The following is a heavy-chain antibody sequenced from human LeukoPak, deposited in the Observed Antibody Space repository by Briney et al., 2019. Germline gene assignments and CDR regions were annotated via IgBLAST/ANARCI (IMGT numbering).Heavy chain of an antibody. CDR3: ARRDGYCSSTSCYTDYYYGMDV. D-gene: IGHD2-2*02. V-gene: IGHV5-51*01. CDR2: IYPGDSDT. J-gene: IGHJ6*02. Sequence: GESLKISCKGSGYSFTSYWIGWVRQMPGKGLEWMGIIYPGDSDTTYSPSFQGQVTISADKSISTAYLQWSSLKASDTAMYYCARRDGYCSSTSCYTDYYYGMDVWGQGTTVTVSS. CDR1: GYSFTSYW.